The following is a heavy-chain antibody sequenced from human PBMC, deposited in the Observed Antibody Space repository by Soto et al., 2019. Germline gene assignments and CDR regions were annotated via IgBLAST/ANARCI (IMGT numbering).Heavy chain of an antibody. CDR2: IFYSGST. CDR3: ARVGSSGWSPDY. J-gene: IGHJ4*02. Sequence: LSLTCTVSGGSISGHHWIWIRQSPGKGLEWIGYIFYSGSTNYNPSFKSRVTLSVDTSKNQFSLRLSSVTAADTAVYYCARVGSSGWSPDYWGQGTLVTVSS. CDR1: GGSISGHH. D-gene: IGHD6-19*01. V-gene: IGHV4-59*11.